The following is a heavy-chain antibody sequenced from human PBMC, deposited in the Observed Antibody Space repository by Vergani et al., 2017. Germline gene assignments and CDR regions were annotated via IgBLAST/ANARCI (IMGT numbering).Heavy chain of an antibody. CDR1: GGSFSGYY. Sequence: QVQLQQWGAGLLKPSETLSLTCAVYGGSFSGYYWSWIRQPPGKGLEWIGEINHSGSTNYNPSLKSRVTISVDTSKKQFSLKLSSVTAADTAVYYWAREAAGYFDYWGQGTLVTVSS. J-gene: IGHJ4*02. CDR2: INHSGST. CDR3: AREAAGYFDY. D-gene: IGHD6-13*01. V-gene: IGHV4-34*01.